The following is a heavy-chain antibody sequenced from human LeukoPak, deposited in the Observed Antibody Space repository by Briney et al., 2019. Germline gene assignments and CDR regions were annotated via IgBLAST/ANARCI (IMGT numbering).Heavy chain of an antibody. CDR2: ISGDSSEI. CDR3: ARGGDMIVKIRYFDY. Sequence: HPGGSLRLSCAASGFTFSIYSMNWVRQAPGKGLEWVSFISGDSSEIRYADSVRGRFTISRDNAENSLSLQMNNLRAEDTAVYYCARGGDMIVKIRYFDYWGQGTLVTVSS. J-gene: IGHJ4*02. CDR1: GFTFSIYS. D-gene: IGHD3-22*01. V-gene: IGHV3-48*01.